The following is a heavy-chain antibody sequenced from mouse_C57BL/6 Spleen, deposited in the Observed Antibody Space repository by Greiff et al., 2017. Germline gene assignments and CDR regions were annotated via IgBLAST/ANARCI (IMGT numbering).Heavy chain of an antibody. CDR1: GYAFTNYL. D-gene: IGHD4-1*01. CDR3: ANWGGYFDV. J-gene: IGHJ1*03. CDR2: INPGSGGT. Sequence: VQLQQSGAELVRPGTSVKVSCKASGYAFTNYLIEWVKQRPGQGLEWIGVINPGSGGTNYNEKFKGKATLTADKSSSTAYMQLSSLTSEDSAVYFCANWGGYFDVWGTGTTVTVSS. V-gene: IGHV1-54*01.